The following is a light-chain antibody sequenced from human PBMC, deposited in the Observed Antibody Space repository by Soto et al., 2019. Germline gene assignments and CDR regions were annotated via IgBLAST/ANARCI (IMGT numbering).Light chain of an antibody. V-gene: IGKV3-20*01. Sequence: EVVLTQSPATLSVSPGARVTLSCRASQSVSSSYLAWYQQKPGQAPRLLMYDVSNRATGIPARFSGSGSGTDFTLTISRLEPEDFAVYYCQQYGSPPITFGQGTRLEIK. CDR2: DVS. CDR1: QSVSSSY. CDR3: QQYGSPPIT. J-gene: IGKJ5*01.